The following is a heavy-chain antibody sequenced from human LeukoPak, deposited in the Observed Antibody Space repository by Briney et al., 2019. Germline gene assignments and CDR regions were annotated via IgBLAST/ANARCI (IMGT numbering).Heavy chain of an antibody. CDR3: ARPVAHHDYGGNSGAFDI. CDR2: IYHSGST. CDR1: GGSISSGGYS. D-gene: IGHD4-23*01. J-gene: IGHJ3*02. V-gene: IGHV4-30-2*01. Sequence: SQTLSLTCAVSGGSISSGGYSWSWIRQPPGKGLEWIGYIYHSGSTYYNPSLKSRVTISVDTSKNQFSLKLSSVTAADTAVYYCARPVAHHDYGGNSGAFDIWGQGTMVTVSS.